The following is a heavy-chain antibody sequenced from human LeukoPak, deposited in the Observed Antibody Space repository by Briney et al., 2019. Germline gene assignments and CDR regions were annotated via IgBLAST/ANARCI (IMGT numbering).Heavy chain of an antibody. V-gene: IGHV3-33*01. CDR1: GFTFSSYG. CDR3: ARYGYDSGRGFDP. CDR2: IWYDGSNK. Sequence: GGSLRLSCAASGFTFSSYGMHWVRQAPGKGLEWVAVIWYDGSNKYYADSVKGRFTISRDNSKNTLYLQMNSLRVEDTAVYYCARYGYDSGRGFDPWGQGILVTVST. J-gene: IGHJ5*02. D-gene: IGHD3-10*01.